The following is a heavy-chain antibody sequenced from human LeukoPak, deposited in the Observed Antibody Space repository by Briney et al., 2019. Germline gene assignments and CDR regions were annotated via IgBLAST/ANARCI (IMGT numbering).Heavy chain of an antibody. D-gene: IGHD6-19*01. J-gene: IGHJ4*02. V-gene: IGHV4-59*01. Sequence: SETLSLTCAVYGGSFSGYYCSWIRQPPGKGLEWIGYIYYSGSTDYNPSLKSRVTISVDTSKNHFSLKLSSVTAADTAVYYCARSTIAVAGLFDYWGQGTLVTVSS. CDR2: IYYSGST. CDR3: ARSTIAVAGLFDY. CDR1: GGSFSGYY.